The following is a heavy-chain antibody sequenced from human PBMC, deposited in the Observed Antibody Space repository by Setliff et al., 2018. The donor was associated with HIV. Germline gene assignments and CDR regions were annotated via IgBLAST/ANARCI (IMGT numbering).Heavy chain of an antibody. CDR3: AKARGAAAGSVNY. CDR1: GFTFSSYA. J-gene: IGHJ4*02. Sequence: SLRLSCAASGFTFSSYAMTWVRQAPGKGLEWVSVIYSGDSSTYYADSVKGRFTISRDNSNNTLYLQMNSLRAEDTAVYYCAKARGAAAGSVNYWGQGTLVTVSS. D-gene: IGHD6-13*01. CDR2: IYSGDSST. V-gene: IGHV3-23*03.